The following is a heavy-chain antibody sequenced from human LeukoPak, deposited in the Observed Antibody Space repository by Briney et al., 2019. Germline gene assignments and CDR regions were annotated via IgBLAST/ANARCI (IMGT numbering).Heavy chain of an antibody. CDR3: AKDMGHDYGAPRLDY. J-gene: IGHJ4*02. CDR1: GFTVSSNY. D-gene: IGHD4-17*01. V-gene: IGHV3-53*05. CDR2: IYSGGST. Sequence: GGSLRLSCAASGFTVSSNYMSWVRQAPGKGLEWVSVIYSGGSTYYADSVKGRFTISRDNAKNSLYLQMNSLRDEDMALYYCAKDMGHDYGAPRLDYWGQGTLVTVSS.